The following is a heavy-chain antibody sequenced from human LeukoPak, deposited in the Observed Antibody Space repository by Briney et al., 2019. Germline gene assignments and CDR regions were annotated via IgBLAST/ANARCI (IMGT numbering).Heavy chain of an antibody. Sequence: ASVKVSCKASGYTFTGYYMHWVRQAPGQGLEWMGWINPNSGGTNYAQKFQDRVTMTRDTSITTAYMELSRLTSDDTAVYYCARSDHLQMSYGYWGQGTLVTVSS. D-gene: IGHD5-18*01. CDR3: ARSDHLQMSYGY. J-gene: IGHJ4*02. CDR2: INPNSGGT. CDR1: GYTFTGYY. V-gene: IGHV1-2*02.